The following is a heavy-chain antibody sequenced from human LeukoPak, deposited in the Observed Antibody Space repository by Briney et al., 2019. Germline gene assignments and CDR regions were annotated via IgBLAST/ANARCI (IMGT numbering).Heavy chain of an antibody. CDR3: ARVRGFVDY. CDR1: GFTFSSYE. CDR2: IRSSGSTI. D-gene: IGHD5-12*01. J-gene: IGHJ4*02. Sequence: GGSLRLSCAASGFTFSSYEMNWVRQAPGKGLEWVSYIRSSGSTIYYADSVKGRFTISRDNAKNSLYLQMNSLRAEDTAVYYCARVRGFVDYWGQGTLVTVSS. V-gene: IGHV3-48*03.